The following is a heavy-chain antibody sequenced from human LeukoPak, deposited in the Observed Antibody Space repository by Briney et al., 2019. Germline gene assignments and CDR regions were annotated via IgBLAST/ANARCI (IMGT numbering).Heavy chain of an antibody. Sequence: SETLSLTCTVSGGSINSGSYYWTWIRQPAGKGLEWIGRIYTSGSTNYNPFLKSRVTISVDTSKNQFSLKLSSVTAADTAVYYCAREAQFTSGWYSWGQGTLVTVSS. V-gene: IGHV4-61*02. CDR2: IYTSGST. CDR1: GGSINSGSYY. J-gene: IGHJ4*02. CDR3: AREAQFTSGWYS. D-gene: IGHD6-19*01.